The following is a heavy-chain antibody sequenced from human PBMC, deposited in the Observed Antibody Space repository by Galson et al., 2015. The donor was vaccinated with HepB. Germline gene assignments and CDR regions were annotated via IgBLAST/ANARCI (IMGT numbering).Heavy chain of an antibody. CDR2: IKQDGSEK. D-gene: IGHD3-10*01. CDR3: ARDSGVMYYGSGSSSYDFDY. Sequence: SLRLSCAASGFTFSNYWMSWVRQAPGKGLEWVANIKQDGSEKYYVDSVKGRFTISRDNAKNSLYLQMNSLRAEDTAMYYCARDSGVMYYGSGSSSYDFDYWGQGTLVTVSS. CDR1: GFTFSNYW. J-gene: IGHJ4*02. V-gene: IGHV3-7*03.